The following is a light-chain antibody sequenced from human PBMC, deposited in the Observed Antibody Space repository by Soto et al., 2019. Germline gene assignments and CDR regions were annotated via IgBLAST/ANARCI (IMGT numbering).Light chain of an antibody. CDR1: SSNIGSNY. V-gene: IGLV1-47*01. CDR2: RNN. J-gene: IGLJ1*01. Sequence: QSALTQPPSASGTPGQRVTISCSGSSSNIGSNYVYWYQQLPGTAPKLLIYRNNQWPSGVPDRFSGSKSGTSASLAISGLRSEDEADYYCAAWDDSLSGGYVFGTGTKVTVL. CDR3: AAWDDSLSGGYV.